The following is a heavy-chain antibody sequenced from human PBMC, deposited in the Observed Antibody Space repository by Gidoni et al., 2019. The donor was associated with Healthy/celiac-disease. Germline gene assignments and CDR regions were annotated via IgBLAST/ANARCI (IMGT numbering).Heavy chain of an antibody. J-gene: IGHJ2*01. CDR3: AKGSIAVVGYFDL. D-gene: IGHD6-19*01. CDR1: GFTFDDYA. CDR2: ISWNSGSI. Sequence: EVQLVESGGGLVQPGRSLRLSCAASGFTFDDYAMHWARQAPGKGLEWVSGISWNSGSIGYADSVKGRFTISRDNAKNSLYLQMNSLRAEDTALYYCAKGSIAVVGYFDLWGRGTLVTVSS. V-gene: IGHV3-9*01.